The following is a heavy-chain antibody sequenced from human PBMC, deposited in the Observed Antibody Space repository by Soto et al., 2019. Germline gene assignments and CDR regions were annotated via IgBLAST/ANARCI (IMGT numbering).Heavy chain of an antibody. D-gene: IGHD3-10*01. Sequence: PSETLSLTCAFSCGSFINYYWSWIRQPPGRGLEWIGEVNHGGSTNYNPSLKSRVTMSVDTSKKQFSLKLTSVTAADTAVYYCRKWFGDLLRDYWGQGTLVTVSS. J-gene: IGHJ4*02. CDR1: CGSFINYY. CDR2: VNHGGST. V-gene: IGHV4-34*01. CDR3: RKWFGDLLRDY.